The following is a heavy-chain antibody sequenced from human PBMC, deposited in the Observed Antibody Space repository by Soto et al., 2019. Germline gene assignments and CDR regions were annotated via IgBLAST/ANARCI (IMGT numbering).Heavy chain of an antibody. CDR3: TRDQDTYGQAVFDS. V-gene: IGHV3-74*01. D-gene: IGHD2-15*01. Sequence: GGSLRLSCAASGFTFSSYSMNWVRQAPGKGLEWVSRIKTDGTITNYADSVKGQFTISRDNAKNTLYLHMNSLRPEDTAMYYCTRDQDTYGQAVFDSWGQGTLVTVSS. CDR2: IKTDGTIT. J-gene: IGHJ5*01. CDR1: GFTFSSYS.